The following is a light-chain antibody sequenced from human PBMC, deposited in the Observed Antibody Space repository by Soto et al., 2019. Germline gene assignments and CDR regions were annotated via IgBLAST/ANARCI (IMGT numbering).Light chain of an antibody. J-gene: IGKJ4*01. CDR2: AAS. CDR3: QKYSSAPLT. V-gene: IGKV1-27*01. CDR1: QGIGLY. Sequence: DIQMTQSPSSLSASLGDRVTITCRASQGIGLYLAWFQQAPGNVPKLLIYAASTLQSGVPSRFSGSGSGTDFTLTISSLQPEDVATYYCQKYSSAPLTFGGGTKVELK.